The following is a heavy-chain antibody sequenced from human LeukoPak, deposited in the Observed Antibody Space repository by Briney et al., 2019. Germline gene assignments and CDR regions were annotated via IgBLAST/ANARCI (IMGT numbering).Heavy chain of an antibody. J-gene: IGHJ3*02. CDR1: GGSISSSSYC. CDR3: ARGAREMDAFDI. Sequence: SETLSLTCTVSGGSISSSSYCWGWIRQPPGKGLEWIGSIYYSGSTYYNPSLKSRVTISVDTSKNQFSLKLSSVTAADTAVYYCARGAREMDAFDIWGQGTMVTVSS. D-gene: IGHD6-6*01. CDR2: IYYSGST. V-gene: IGHV4-39*07.